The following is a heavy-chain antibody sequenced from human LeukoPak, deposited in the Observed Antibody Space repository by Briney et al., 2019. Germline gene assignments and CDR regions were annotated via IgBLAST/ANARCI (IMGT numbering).Heavy chain of an antibody. Sequence: GGSLRLSCAASGFTFSSYSMNWVRQAPGKGLEWVSSISSSSSYIYYADSVKGRFTISRDNAKNSLYLQMNSLRAEDTAVYYCARLVWSGSYYFDYWGQGALVTVSS. D-gene: IGHD1-26*01. J-gene: IGHJ4*02. CDR3: ARLVWSGSYYFDY. CDR2: ISSSSSYI. CDR1: GFTFSSYS. V-gene: IGHV3-21*01.